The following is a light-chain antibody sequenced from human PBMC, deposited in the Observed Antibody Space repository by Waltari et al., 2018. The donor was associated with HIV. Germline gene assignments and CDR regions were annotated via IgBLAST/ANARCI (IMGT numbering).Light chain of an antibody. CDR1: SSDVGGYNY. CDR2: DVS. J-gene: IGLJ1*01. Sequence: QSALTQPASVSGSPGQSITISCPGTSSDVGGYNYVSWYQQHPGKDPKVMIYDVSNRPSGVSNRCSGSKSGNTASLTISGLQAEDEADYYCSSYTSSRGYVFGTGTKVTVL. CDR3: SSYTSSRGYV. V-gene: IGLV2-14*03.